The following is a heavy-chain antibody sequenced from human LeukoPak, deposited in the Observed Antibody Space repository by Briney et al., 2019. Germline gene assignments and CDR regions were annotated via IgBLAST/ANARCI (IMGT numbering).Heavy chain of an antibody. V-gene: IGHV4-34*01. J-gene: IGHJ6*02. Sequence: PSETLSLTCAVYGGSFSGYYWSWIRQPPGKGLEWIGEINHSGSTNYNPSLKSRVTISVDTSKNQFSLKLSSVTAADTAGYYCARVMSATGYYYYYGMDVWGQGTTVTVSS. CDR2: INHSGST. CDR3: ARVMSATGYYYYYGMDV. D-gene: IGHD2-15*01. CDR1: GGSFSGYY.